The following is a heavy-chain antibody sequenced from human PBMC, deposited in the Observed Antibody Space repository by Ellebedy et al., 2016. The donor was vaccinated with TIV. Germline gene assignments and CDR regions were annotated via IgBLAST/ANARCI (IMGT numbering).Heavy chain of an antibody. CDR1: GFTFSNYP. Sequence: PGGSLRLSCAASGFTFSNYPMHWVRQAPGKGLEWVAVIAYDGNDEYYADSVKGRFTISRDNSKNMVYLQMSSLRAEDTAVYFCARDDYYGSGTDYWGQGTLVTVSS. V-gene: IGHV3-30*15. CDR2: IAYDGNDE. D-gene: IGHD3-10*01. CDR3: ARDDYYGSGTDY. J-gene: IGHJ4*02.